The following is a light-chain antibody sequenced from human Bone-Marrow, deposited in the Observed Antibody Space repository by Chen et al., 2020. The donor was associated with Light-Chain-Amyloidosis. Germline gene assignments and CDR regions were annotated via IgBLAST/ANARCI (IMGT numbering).Light chain of an antibody. CDR2: DGR. Sequence: YVLTQPSSVLVAPGQPATIACGGNNIGTTSVHWYKQTPGQAPLLVVYDGRDRPSGIPERLSGSNSGNTATLTSSRVEAGDEADYYCQVWDRGSDHPVFGGGTKLTVL. CDR1: NIGTTS. J-gene: IGLJ3*02. V-gene: IGLV3-21*02. CDR3: QVWDRGSDHPV.